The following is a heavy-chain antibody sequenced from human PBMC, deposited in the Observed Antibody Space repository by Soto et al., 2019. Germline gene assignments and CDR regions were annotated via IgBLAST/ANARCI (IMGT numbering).Heavy chain of an antibody. Sequence: QVQLVQSGAEVKRLGSSVKVSCKASGDTFSFYSINWVRQAPGLGLEWMGRVNPILSLSNYAQRFQGRVTMTADKSTSTAYMVLSSLTSEDTAIFYCATSYGSGYRAFDYWGQGAQVIVSS. CDR2: VNPILSLS. V-gene: IGHV1-69*02. D-gene: IGHD3-10*01. CDR1: GDTFSFYS. J-gene: IGHJ4*02. CDR3: ATSYGSGYRAFDY.